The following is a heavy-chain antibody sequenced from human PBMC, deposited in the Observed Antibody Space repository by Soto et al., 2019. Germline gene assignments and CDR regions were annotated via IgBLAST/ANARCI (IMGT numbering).Heavy chain of an antibody. Sequence: QVQLVQSGAEVKKPGASVKVSCKASGYTFTSYGISWVRQAPGQGLEWMGWISAYDGNTNQEQKFQGRVTMTTDTPTSKAYTELRSLRSDDTAVYYCARDLTPMDIWGQGTMVTVSS. CDR3: ARDLTPMDI. CDR1: GYTFTSYG. V-gene: IGHV1-18*01. D-gene: IGHD2-15*01. CDR2: ISAYDGNT. J-gene: IGHJ3*02.